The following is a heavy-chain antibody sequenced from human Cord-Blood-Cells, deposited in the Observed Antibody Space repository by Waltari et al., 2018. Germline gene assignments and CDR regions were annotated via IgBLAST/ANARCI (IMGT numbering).Heavy chain of an antibody. CDR3: AKARTGSYFDY. CDR1: GFTFRSSA. D-gene: IGHD7-27*01. Sequence: EVQLLESGGGLVQPGGSLRLSGAACGFTFRSSAMSWVRQAAGKGLEWVSAISGSGGSTYYADSVKGRFTISRDNSKNTLYLQMNSLRAEDTAVYYCAKARTGSYFDYWGQGTLVTVSS. J-gene: IGHJ4*02. CDR2: ISGSGGST. V-gene: IGHV3-23*01.